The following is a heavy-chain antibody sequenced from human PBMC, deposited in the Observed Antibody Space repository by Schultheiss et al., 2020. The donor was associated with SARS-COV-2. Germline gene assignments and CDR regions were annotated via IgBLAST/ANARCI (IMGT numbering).Heavy chain of an antibody. J-gene: IGHJ4*02. CDR3: ARALWYSSGWYVGAFDY. CDR2: ISYDGSNK. D-gene: IGHD6-19*01. Sequence: GGSLRLSCAASGFTFSSYAMSWVRQAPGKGLEWVAVISYDGSNKYYADSVKGRFTISRDNSKNTLYLQMNSLRAEDTAVYYCARALWYSSGWYVGAFDYWGQGTLVTVSS. CDR1: GFTFSSYA. V-gene: IGHV3-30*04.